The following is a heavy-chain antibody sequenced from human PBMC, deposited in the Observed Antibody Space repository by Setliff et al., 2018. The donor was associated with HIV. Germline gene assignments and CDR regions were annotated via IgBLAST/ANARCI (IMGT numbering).Heavy chain of an antibody. Sequence: GGSLRLSCAASGFSFPCYVMNWVRQAPGKGLEWVSSISGSGDRTYYADSVKGRVTISRDNFKHVVYLQLFSLRVDDTAVFYCAKDDRGAKYGSLDFWGQGTLVTVSS. J-gene: IGHJ4*02. V-gene: IGHV3-23*01. CDR2: ISGSGDRT. CDR1: GFSFPCYV. D-gene: IGHD4-17*01. CDR3: AKDDRGAKYGSLDF.